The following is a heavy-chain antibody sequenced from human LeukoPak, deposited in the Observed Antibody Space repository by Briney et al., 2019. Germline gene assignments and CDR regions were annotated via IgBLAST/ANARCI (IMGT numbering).Heavy chain of an antibody. Sequence: PSQTLSLTCTVSGGSISGGSYYWSWIRQPAGKGLEWIGRIYTSGSSNYNPSLKSRVTISVDTSKNQFSLKLSSVTAADTAVYYCARHPGSASYYDILACYYMDVWGKGTTVTVSS. CDR3: ARHPGSASYYDILACYYMDV. D-gene: IGHD3-9*01. V-gene: IGHV4-61*02. CDR2: IYTSGSS. CDR1: GGSISGGSYY. J-gene: IGHJ6*03.